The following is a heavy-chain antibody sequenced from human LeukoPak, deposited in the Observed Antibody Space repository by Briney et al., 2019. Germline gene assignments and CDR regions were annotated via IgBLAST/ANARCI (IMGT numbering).Heavy chain of an antibody. CDR3: VYYDFWSGDTDAFDI. V-gene: IGHV3-23*01. J-gene: IGHJ3*02. CDR2: ISGSGGST. D-gene: IGHD3-3*01. Sequence: GGSLRLSCAASGFTFSSYAMNWVRQAPGKGLEWVSAISGSGGSTYYADSVKGRFTISRDNSKNTLYLQMNSLRAEDTAVYYCVYYDFWSGDTDAFDIWGQGTMVTVSS. CDR1: GFTFSSYA.